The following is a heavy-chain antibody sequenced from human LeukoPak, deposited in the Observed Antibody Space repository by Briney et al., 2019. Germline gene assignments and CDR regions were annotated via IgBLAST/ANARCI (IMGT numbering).Heavy chain of an antibody. D-gene: IGHD1-26*01. CDR1: GDSIRSYY. Sequence: SETLSLTCAVSGDSIRSYYWRWIRQPPREGLQWNWYIYYNGNNNHHPALKSRITISVDTSKDQFSLKLSSVAAADTAVYYCARGSPSLLVAFDIWGQGTMVTVSS. V-gene: IGHV4-59*01. CDR2: IYYNGNN. J-gene: IGHJ3*02. CDR3: ARGSPSLLVAFDI.